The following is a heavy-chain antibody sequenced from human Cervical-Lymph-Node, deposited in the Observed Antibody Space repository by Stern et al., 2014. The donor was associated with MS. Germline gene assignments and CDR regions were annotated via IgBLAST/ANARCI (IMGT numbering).Heavy chain of an antibody. J-gene: IGHJ6*02. CDR2: IDWDDEK. V-gene: IGHV2-70*04. D-gene: IGHD3-3*01. CDR3: ARTTYEMEF. Sequence: QVTLKESGPALVKPTQTLTLTCNFSGFSLSTTGMRVSWIRQPPGKALEWLARIDWDDEKFYSTSLKTRLTISKDTSKNQVVLTMANMDPVDTATYYCARTTYEMEFWGQGTTVIVTS. CDR1: GFSLSTTGMR.